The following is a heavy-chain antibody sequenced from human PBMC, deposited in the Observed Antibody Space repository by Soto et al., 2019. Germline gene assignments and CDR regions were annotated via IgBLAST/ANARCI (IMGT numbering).Heavy chain of an antibody. D-gene: IGHD1-26*01. CDR2: VYYSGNT. CDR3: ARLAPYRGSYAGLFDY. V-gene: IGHV4-39*01. Sequence: QLQLQESGPGLVKSSETLSLTCSVSGGSISSSDYYWGWIRQPPGKGLEWIATVYYSGNTYYNPSLKSRITISIDTSKKQCSLKLDSVTAADTAVYYCARLAPYRGSYAGLFDYWGLGALVTVSS. J-gene: IGHJ4*02. CDR1: GGSISSSDYY.